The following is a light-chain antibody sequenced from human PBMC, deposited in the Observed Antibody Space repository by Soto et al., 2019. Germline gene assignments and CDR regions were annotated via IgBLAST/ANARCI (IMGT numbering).Light chain of an antibody. CDR2: SNN. Sequence: QSVLTQPPSASGTPGQRVTISCSGSSSNIGSNTVNWYQQLPGTAPKLLIYSNNQRPSGVPDRFSGSKSGTSASLAISGLQSEDEADYYCAAWDDRLNALVLGTGTKSPS. V-gene: IGLV1-44*01. CDR1: SSNIGSNT. CDR3: AAWDDRLNALV. J-gene: IGLJ1*01.